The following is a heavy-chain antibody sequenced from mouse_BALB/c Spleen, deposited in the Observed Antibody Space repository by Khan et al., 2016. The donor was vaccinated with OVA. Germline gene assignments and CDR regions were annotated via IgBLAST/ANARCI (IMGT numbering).Heavy chain of an antibody. CDR2: ISYSGVT. CDR1: GYSITSGYA. V-gene: IGHV3-2*02. CDR3: ARGNYYGYYFDY. Sequence: VQLKESGPGLVKPSQSLSLTCTVTGYSITSGYAWNWIRQFPGNKLEWMGYISYSGVTSYTPSLISRISITRDTSKNQFFLQLTSVTTEDTATYYCARGNYYGYYFDYWGQGTTLTVSS. D-gene: IGHD1-1*01. J-gene: IGHJ2*01.